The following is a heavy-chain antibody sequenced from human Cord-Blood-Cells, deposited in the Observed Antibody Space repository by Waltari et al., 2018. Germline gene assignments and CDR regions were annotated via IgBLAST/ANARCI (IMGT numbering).Heavy chain of an antibody. V-gene: IGHV1-2*04. D-gene: IGHD6-13*01. CDR2: INPNSGGT. CDR3: ARVYSSSWYNWFDP. J-gene: IGHJ5*02. CDR1: GYTFTGSY. Sequence: QVQLVPSGAEVKKPGASVKVSCQASGYTFTGSYMHWVRQAPGQGLEWMGWINPNSGGTNYAQKFQGWVTMTRDTSISTAYMELSRLRSDDTAVYYCARVYSSSWYNWFDPWGQGTLVTVSS.